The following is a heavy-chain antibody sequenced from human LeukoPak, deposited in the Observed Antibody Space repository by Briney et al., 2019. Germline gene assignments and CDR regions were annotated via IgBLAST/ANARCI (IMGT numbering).Heavy chain of an antibody. J-gene: IGHJ3*02. V-gene: IGHV4-31*03. CDR2: IYYSGSA. D-gene: IGHD3-22*01. Sequence: PSETLSLTCTVSGGSISSGDHYWSWIRQLPGKGLEWIGYIYYSGSAYYNASLKSRVTISVDTSQNQFSLKLSSVTAADTAVYYCARLYYYDSSGYHGAFDIWGQGTMVTVSS. CDR3: ARLYYYDSSGYHGAFDI. CDR1: GGSISSGDHY.